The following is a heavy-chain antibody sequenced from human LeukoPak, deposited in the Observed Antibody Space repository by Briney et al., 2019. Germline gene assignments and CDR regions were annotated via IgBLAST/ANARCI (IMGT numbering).Heavy chain of an antibody. D-gene: IGHD6-19*01. CDR2: IIPIFGTA. J-gene: IGHJ5*02. V-gene: IGHV1-69*13. Sequence: ASVKVSCKASGYTFTSYGISWVRQAPGQGLEWMGGIIPIFGTANYAQKFQGRVTITADESTSTAYMELSSLRSEDTAVYYCARDLGVGAVDWFDPWGQGTLVTVSS. CDR3: ARDLGVGAVDWFDP. CDR1: GYTFTSYG.